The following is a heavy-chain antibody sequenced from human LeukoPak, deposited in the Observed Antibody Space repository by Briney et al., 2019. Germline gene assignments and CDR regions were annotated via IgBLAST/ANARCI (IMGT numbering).Heavy chain of an antibody. CDR2: MNPNSGNT. D-gene: IGHD3-3*01. J-gene: IGHJ5*02. Sequence: GASVKLSCKASGYTFTIYDINWVRQATGQGLEWMGWMNPNSGNTGYAQRFQGRVTITRNTSISTAYMELSSLRSEDTAVYYCARGGDLYDFWSGYYNPWGQGTLVTVSS. CDR1: GYTFTIYD. CDR3: ARGGDLYDFWSGYYNP. V-gene: IGHV1-8*03.